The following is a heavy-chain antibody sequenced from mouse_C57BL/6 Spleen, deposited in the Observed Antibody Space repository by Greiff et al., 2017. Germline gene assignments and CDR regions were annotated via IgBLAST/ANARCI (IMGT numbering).Heavy chain of an antibody. CDR3: AREDYYGSSPLFDY. V-gene: IGHV1-64*01. J-gene: IGHJ2*01. D-gene: IGHD1-1*01. CDR1: GYTFTSYW. CDR2: IHPNSGST. Sequence: QVQLQQSGAELVKPGASVKLSCKASGYTFTSYWMHWVKQRPGQGLEWIGMIHPNSGSTNYNEKFKSKATLTVDKSSSTAYMQLSSLTSEDSAVYYCAREDYYGSSPLFDYWGQGTTLTVSS.